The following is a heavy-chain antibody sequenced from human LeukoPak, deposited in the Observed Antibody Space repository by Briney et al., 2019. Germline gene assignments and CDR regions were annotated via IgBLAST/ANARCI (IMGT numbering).Heavy chain of an antibody. J-gene: IGHJ4*02. V-gene: IGHV3-7*01. Sequence: PRGSLRLSCAASGFTFSSHWMSWVRQPPGKGLEWVANIKQDGSETYYVDSVKGRFTISRDNTQNSLYLQMNSLGADDTALYYCARSPRRGEFDYWGQGTLVTVSS. CDR3: ARSPRRGEFDY. D-gene: IGHD3-16*01. CDR2: IKQDGSET. CDR1: GFTFSSHW.